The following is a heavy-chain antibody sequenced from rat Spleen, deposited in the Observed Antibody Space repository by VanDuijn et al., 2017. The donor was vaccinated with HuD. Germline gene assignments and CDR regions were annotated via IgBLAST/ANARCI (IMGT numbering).Heavy chain of an antibody. J-gene: IGHJ2*01. CDR3: ARSRGVQLDY. V-gene: IGHV5-29*01. D-gene: IGHD1-5*01. Sequence: EVQLVESDGGLVQPGRSLKLSCAASGFTFSDYYMAWVRQAPTKGLEWVATISYDGSSTYYRDSVKGRFTISRDNAKSTLYLQMDSLRSEDTATYYCARSRGVQLDYWGQGVMVTVSS. CDR2: ISYDGSST. CDR1: GFTFSDYY.